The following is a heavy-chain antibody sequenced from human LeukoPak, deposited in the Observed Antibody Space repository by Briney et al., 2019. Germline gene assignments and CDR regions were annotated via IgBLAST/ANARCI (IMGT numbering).Heavy chain of an antibody. Sequence: GGSLRLSCAASGFTFSSYGMHWARQAPGKGLEWVAVISYDGSNKYYADSVKGRSTISRDNSKNTLYLQMNSLRAEDTAVYYCAKGPDIVVVPAAMPMSGPVAYWGQGTLATVSS. CDR3: AKGPDIVVVPAAMPMSGPVAY. CDR2: ISYDGSNK. D-gene: IGHD2-2*01. J-gene: IGHJ4*02. V-gene: IGHV3-30*18. CDR1: GFTFSSYG.